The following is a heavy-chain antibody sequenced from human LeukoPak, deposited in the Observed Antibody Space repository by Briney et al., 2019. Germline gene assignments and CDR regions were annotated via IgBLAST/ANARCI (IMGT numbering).Heavy chain of an antibody. D-gene: IGHD5-18*01. Sequence: GGSLRLSCAATGFTFSSYAMNWVRQAPGKGLEWVSTVSAGSGSTYYADSVKGRSTIFRDNSKNTLHLQMNSLRAEDTAVYYCARRGYTYEFDYWGQGTLVTVSS. J-gene: IGHJ4*02. CDR2: VSAGSGST. CDR3: ARRGYTYEFDY. CDR1: GFTFSSYA. V-gene: IGHV3-23*01.